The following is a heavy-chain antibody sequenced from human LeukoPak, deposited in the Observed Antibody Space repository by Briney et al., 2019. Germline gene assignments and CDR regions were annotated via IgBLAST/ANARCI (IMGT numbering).Heavy chain of an antibody. V-gene: IGHV1-18*04. D-gene: IGHD3-16*02. CDR1: GYTFTSYY. Sequence: ASVKVSCKASGYTFTSYYMHWVRQAPGQGLEWMGWISAYNGNTNYAQKLQGRVTMTTDTSTSTAYMELRSLRSDDTAVYYCARESPYLYDHVWGSYPPDAFDIWGQGTMVTVSS. J-gene: IGHJ3*02. CDR2: ISAYNGNT. CDR3: ARESPYLYDHVWGSYPPDAFDI.